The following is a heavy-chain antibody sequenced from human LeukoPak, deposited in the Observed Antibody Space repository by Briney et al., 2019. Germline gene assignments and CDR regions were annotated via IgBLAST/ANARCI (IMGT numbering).Heavy chain of an antibody. V-gene: IGHV3-73*01. Sequence: PGGSLRLSCAASGFTFSGSAMHWVRQASGKGLEWVGRIRSKANSYATAYAASVKGRFTISRDDSKNTAYLQMNSLKTEDTAVYYCTGEGVSYPAPFDYWGQGTLVTVSS. J-gene: IGHJ4*02. D-gene: IGHD1-26*01. CDR1: GFTFSGSA. CDR3: TGEGVSYPAPFDY. CDR2: IRSKANSYAT.